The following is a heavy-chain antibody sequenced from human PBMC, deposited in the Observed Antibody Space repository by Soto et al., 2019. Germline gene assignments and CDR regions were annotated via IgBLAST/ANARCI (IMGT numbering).Heavy chain of an antibody. CDR1: GFTFSWYG. Sequence: PGGSLRLSCAGSGFTFSWYGMDWVRPGPGKGLEWVAVISYDGSNKYYADSVKGRFTISRDNSKNTLYLQMNSLRAEDTAVYYCAKDQDYGGLPASAFDIWDQGTMVTVSS. D-gene: IGHD4-17*01. CDR2: ISYDGSNK. V-gene: IGHV3-30*18. CDR3: AKDQDYGGLPASAFDI. J-gene: IGHJ3*02.